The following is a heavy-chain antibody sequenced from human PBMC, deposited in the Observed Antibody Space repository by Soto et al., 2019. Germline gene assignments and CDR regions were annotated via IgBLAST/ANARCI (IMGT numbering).Heavy chain of an antibody. V-gene: IGHV4-59*13. CDR3: ASLFMVRGVTHFDY. CDR1: GGSISSYY. Sequence: SETLSLTCTVSGGSISSYYWSWIRQPPGKGLEWIGYIYYSGSTNYNPSLKSRVTISVDTSKNQFSLKLSSVTAADTALYYCASLFMVRGVTHFDYWGQGTLVTVSS. D-gene: IGHD3-10*01. J-gene: IGHJ4*02. CDR2: IYYSGST.